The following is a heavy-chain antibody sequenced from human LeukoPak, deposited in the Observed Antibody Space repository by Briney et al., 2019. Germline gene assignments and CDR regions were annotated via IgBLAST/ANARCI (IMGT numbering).Heavy chain of an antibody. Sequence: PSQTLSLTCTVSGGSISSGGYYWSWIRQPPGEGLEWIGYIYYSGSTYYHPSLKSRVTISLDTSKNQFSLKLSSVTAADTAVYYCARVTTVTTSFHFDYWGQGTPVTVSS. CDR1: GGSISSGGYY. D-gene: IGHD4-17*01. CDR2: IYYSGST. CDR3: ARVTTVTTSFHFDY. J-gene: IGHJ4*02. V-gene: IGHV4-30-4*01.